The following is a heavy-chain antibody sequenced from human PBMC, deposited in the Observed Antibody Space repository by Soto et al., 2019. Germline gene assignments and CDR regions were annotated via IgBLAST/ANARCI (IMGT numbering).Heavy chain of an antibody. Sequence: EVQLVESGGGLVQPGRSQRLSCVGSGFRFDDHAMHWVRQTPGKGLEWVSGLGWNSGGIDYADFVKGRFTISRDNAKNSLYLQMNSLRPEDTALYFCARLRYSSDSGNFDYWGQGTLVTVSS. CDR3: ARLRYSSDSGNFDY. CDR1: GFRFDDHA. CDR2: LGWNSGGI. V-gene: IGHV3-9*01. D-gene: IGHD3-22*01. J-gene: IGHJ4*02.